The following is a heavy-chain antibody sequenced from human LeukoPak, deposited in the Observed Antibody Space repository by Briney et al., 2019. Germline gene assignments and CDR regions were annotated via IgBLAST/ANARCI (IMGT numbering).Heavy chain of an antibody. Sequence: ASVKVSCKASGYIFTGFHIHWVRQAPGQGLEWMGLINPNSGGTNYAQNFQGRVTMTRDTSISTAYMELIRLTSDDTAVYYCAKEGTGIDYWGQGTLVTVSS. D-gene: IGHD3/OR15-3a*01. V-gene: IGHV1-2*02. J-gene: IGHJ4*02. CDR1: GYIFTGFH. CDR2: INPNSGGT. CDR3: AKEGTGIDY.